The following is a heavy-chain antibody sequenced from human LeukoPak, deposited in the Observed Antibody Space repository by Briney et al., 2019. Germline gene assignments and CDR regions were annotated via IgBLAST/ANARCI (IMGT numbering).Heavy chain of an antibody. CDR3: ARPGGYYYGSGGYFGWFDP. V-gene: IGHV4-4*02. Sequence: PSETLSLTCAVSGDSITSRDWWSWVRQPPGKGLEWIGEIYHGGYTNYNPSLKSRVTMSVDKSKNQFSLRLSSVTAADTAVYYCARPGGYYYGSGGYFGWFDPWGQGTLVTVSS. CDR2: IYHGGYT. J-gene: IGHJ5*02. CDR1: GDSITSRDW. D-gene: IGHD3-10*01.